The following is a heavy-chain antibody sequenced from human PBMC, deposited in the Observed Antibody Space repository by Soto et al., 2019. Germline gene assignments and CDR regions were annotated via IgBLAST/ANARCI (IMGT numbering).Heavy chain of an antibody. Sequence: GGSLRLSCAASGFTFSDYYMSWIRQAPGKGLEWVSYISSSGSTIYYADSVKGRFTISRDNAKNSLYLQMNTLRADDSGLYYCARGPRVSSTGTGAHWGRGTLVTVSS. CDR2: ISSSGSTI. CDR1: GFTFSDYY. CDR3: ARGPRVSSTGTGAH. J-gene: IGHJ4*02. V-gene: IGHV3-11*04. D-gene: IGHD1-1*01.